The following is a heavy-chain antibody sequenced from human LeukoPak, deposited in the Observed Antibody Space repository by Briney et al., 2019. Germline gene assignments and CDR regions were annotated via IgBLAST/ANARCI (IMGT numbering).Heavy chain of an antibody. D-gene: IGHD3-10*01. CDR2: IWYDGSNK. CDR1: GFTFSSYA. V-gene: IGHV3-33*06. CDR3: AKTMVRGVSYYFDY. J-gene: IGHJ4*02. Sequence: GGSLRLSCAASGFTFSSYAMSWVRQAPGKGLEWVAVIWYDGSNKYYADSVKGRFTISRDNSKNTLYLQMNSLRAEDTAVYYCAKTMVRGVSYYFDYWGQGTLVTVSS.